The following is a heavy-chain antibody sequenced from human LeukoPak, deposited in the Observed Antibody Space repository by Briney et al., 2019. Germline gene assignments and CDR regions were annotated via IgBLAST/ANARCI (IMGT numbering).Heavy chain of an antibody. Sequence: SETLSLTCTVSGCSISSYYWSWIRQPPGKGLEWIGYIYYSGNTNYNPSLKSRVTISVDTSKNQFSLKLSSVTATDTAQDYCARAYDSYGSGSYLNWFDPWGQGTLVTVSS. V-gene: IGHV4-59*01. CDR3: ARAYDSYGSGSYLNWFDP. D-gene: IGHD3-10*01. J-gene: IGHJ5*02. CDR1: GCSISSYY. CDR2: IYYSGNT.